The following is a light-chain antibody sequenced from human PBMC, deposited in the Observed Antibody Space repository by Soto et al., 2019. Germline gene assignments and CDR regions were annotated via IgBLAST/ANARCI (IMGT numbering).Light chain of an antibody. CDR3: QQRSSWPRMYT. J-gene: IGKJ2*01. Sequence: IVLTQSPATLSLSPGERATLSCRASQSAGNYIAWYQQKPGQPPRLLIYDVSNRATGVPARFSGSGSGTDFTLTISSLEPEDFGVYHCQQRSSWPRMYTFGQGTKLEI. CDR1: QSAGNY. CDR2: DVS. V-gene: IGKV3-11*01.